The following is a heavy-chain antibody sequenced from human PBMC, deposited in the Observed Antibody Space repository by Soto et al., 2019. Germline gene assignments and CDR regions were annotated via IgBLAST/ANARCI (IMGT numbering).Heavy chain of an antibody. D-gene: IGHD6-19*01. J-gene: IGHJ4*02. V-gene: IGHV3-21*01. CDR1: GFTFSSYA. CDR2: ISSSSSYI. CDR3: ARAYSSGWYFFDY. Sequence: PGGSLRLSCAASGFTFSSYAMSWVRQAPGKGLEWVSSISSSSSYIYYADSVKGRFTISRDNAKNSLYLQMNSLRAEDTAVYYCARAYSSGWYFFDYWGQGVLVTVSS.